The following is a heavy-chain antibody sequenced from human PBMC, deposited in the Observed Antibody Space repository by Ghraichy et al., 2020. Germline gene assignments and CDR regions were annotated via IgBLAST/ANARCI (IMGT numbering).Heavy chain of an antibody. Sequence: GESLNISCKGSGYSFSTSWIGWLRQMPGKGLEWMGIIYPADSDTRYSPSFQSQVTISADKSVNTAYLHWSSLKASDTALYYCATNVDTVGPLGSIDFWGQGTLVTVSS. V-gene: IGHV5-51*01. D-gene: IGHD5-12*01. J-gene: IGHJ4*02. CDR3: ATNVDTVGPLGSIDF. CDR1: GYSFSTSW. CDR2: IYPADSDT.